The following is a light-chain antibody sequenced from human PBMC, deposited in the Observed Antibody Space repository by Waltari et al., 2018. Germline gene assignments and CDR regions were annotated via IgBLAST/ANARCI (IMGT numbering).Light chain of an antibody. Sequence: DIQMTQSPSSLSASVGDRVTIHCQASQSISNYLNWYQQKPDKAPKLLIYDATNLETGVPSRFSGSGSGTDFTFTISSLQPEDIATYYCQQYDNLPVFGPGTKVDIK. CDR3: QQYDNLPV. J-gene: IGKJ3*01. CDR2: DAT. CDR1: QSISNY. V-gene: IGKV1-33*01.